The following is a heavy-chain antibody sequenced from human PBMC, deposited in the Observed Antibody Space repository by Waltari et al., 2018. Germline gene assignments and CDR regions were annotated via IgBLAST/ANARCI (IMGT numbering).Heavy chain of an antibody. J-gene: IGHJ5*02. V-gene: IGHV7-4-1*02. CDR1: GYTVTSYA. D-gene: IGHD2-2*01. CDR2: INTNTGNP. Sequence: QVQMVQSGSELKKPGASVKVSCKASGYTVTSYAINWLRRAPGQGLELMGWINTNTGNPTYFQVFTGLFVFSLDTSVSTAYLQISSLKAEDTAVYYCVREVVPTSTIVVNWFDPWGQGTLVTVSS. CDR3: VREVVPTSTIVVNWFDP.